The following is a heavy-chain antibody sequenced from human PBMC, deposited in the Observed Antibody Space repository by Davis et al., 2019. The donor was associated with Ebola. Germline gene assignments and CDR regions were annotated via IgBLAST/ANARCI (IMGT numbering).Heavy chain of an antibody. CDR2: INTNTGNP. Sequence: ASVKVSCKASGYTFTSYAMNWVRQAPGQRLEWMGWINTNTGNPTYAQGFTGRFVFSLDTSVSTAYLQISSLKAEDTAVYYCARDGDDYGVLYYYYGMDVWGKGTTVTVSS. CDR1: GYTFTSYA. CDR3: ARDGDDYGVLYYYYGMDV. D-gene: IGHD4-17*01. J-gene: IGHJ6*04. V-gene: IGHV7-4-1*02.